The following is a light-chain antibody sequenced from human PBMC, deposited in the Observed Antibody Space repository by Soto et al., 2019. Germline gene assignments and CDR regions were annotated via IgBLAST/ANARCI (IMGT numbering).Light chain of an antibody. Sequence: IHVTQSPSSLSASVGDRVTITCRASQRITTYLNWYQQKPGEAPKLLISTSGTLQRGVPSRFSGSGSGTDFTLTITSLQPADFATYFCQQSYSIPPITFGQGTRLEIK. J-gene: IGKJ5*01. CDR2: TSG. CDR3: QQSYSIPPIT. V-gene: IGKV1-39*01. CDR1: QRITTY.